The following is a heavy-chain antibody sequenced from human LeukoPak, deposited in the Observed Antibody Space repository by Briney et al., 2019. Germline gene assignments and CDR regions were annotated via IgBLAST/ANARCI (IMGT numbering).Heavy chain of an antibody. J-gene: IGHJ6*02. V-gene: IGHV3-74*01. CDR1: GFTFSSYW. Sequence: PGGSLRLSCAASGFTFSSYWMHWVRPAPGKGLVWVSRINSDGSSTSYADSVKGRFTISRDNAKNTLYLQMNSLRAEDTAVHYCARGGSSGSADYYYYGMDVWGQGTTVTVSS. CDR2: INSDGSST. D-gene: IGHD3-10*01. CDR3: ARGGSSGSADYYYYGMDV.